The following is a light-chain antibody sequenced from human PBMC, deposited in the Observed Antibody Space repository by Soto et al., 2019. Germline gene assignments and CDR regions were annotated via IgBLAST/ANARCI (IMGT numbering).Light chain of an antibody. J-gene: IGKJ4*01. CDR3: QQHDSYPLI. CDR2: DAS. CDR1: QSISSW. Sequence: DIQMTQSPSTLSASVGDRVTITCRASQSISSWLNWYQQKPGKAPKLLIYDASNLESGVPSRFSGSGSGTEFTFTISSLQPEDFATYYCQQHDSYPLIFGGGTKVDIK. V-gene: IGKV1-5*01.